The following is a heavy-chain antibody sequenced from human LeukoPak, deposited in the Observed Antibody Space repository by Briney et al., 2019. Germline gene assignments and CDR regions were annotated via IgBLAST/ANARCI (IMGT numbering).Heavy chain of an antibody. D-gene: IGHD4/OR15-4a*01. V-gene: IGHV3-23*01. CDR1: GFTFTSYA. J-gene: IGHJ5*02. CDR2: ISSSGGSR. Sequence: GGSLRLSCAASGFTFTSYAMSWVRQAPGKGLEWVSSISSSGGSRYYADSVKGRFTISRDNSQNTLYLQMNTLRADDTAVYYCAKGSSMVATHWFDPWGQGTLVTVSS. CDR3: AKGSSMVATHWFDP.